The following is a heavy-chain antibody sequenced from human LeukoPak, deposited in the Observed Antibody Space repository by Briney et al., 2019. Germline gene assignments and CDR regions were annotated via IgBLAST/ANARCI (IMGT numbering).Heavy chain of an antibody. Sequence: PGGSLRLSCAASGFTFSSYAMSWVRQAPGKGLEWVSAISGSGGSTYYADSVKGRFTISRDNSKNTLCLQMNSLRAEDTAVYYCARDNYGGNPYWYFDLWGRGTLVTVSS. CDR3: ARDNYGGNPYWYFDL. D-gene: IGHD4-23*01. J-gene: IGHJ2*01. CDR2: ISGSGGST. V-gene: IGHV3-23*01. CDR1: GFTFSSYA.